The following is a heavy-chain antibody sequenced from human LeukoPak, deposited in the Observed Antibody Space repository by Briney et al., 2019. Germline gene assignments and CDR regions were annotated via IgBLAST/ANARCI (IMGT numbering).Heavy chain of an antibody. CDR1: GGSFSGYY. CDR3: ARHLEGSSSWYGEGDWFDP. J-gene: IGHJ5*02. D-gene: IGHD6-13*01. CDR2: INHSGST. V-gene: IGHV4-34*01. Sequence: SETLSLTCAVYGGSFSGYYWSWIRQPPGEGLEWIGEINHSGSTNYNPSLKSRVTISVDTSKNQFSLKLSSVTAADTAVYYCARHLEGSSSWYGEGDWFDPWGQGTLVTVSS.